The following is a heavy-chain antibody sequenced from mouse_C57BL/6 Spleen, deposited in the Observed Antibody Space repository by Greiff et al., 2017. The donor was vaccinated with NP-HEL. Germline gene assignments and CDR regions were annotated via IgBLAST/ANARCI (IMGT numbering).Heavy chain of an antibody. D-gene: IGHD1-1*01. CDR1: GYTFTSYW. Sequence: QVQLKQPGTELVKPGASVKLSCKASGYTFTSYWMHWVKQRPGQGLEWIGNINPSNGGTNYNEKFKSKATLTVDKSSSTAYMQLSSLTSEDSAVYYCAKENITTVVADYWGQGTTLTVSS. J-gene: IGHJ2*01. CDR3: AKENITTVVADY. CDR2: INPSNGGT. V-gene: IGHV1-53*01.